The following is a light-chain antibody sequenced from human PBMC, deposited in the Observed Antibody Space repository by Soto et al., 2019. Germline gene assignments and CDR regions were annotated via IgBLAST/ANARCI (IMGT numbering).Light chain of an antibody. CDR3: SSYTSSSTPHDV. J-gene: IGLJ2*01. CDR1: SSDVGGYNY. V-gene: IGLV2-14*01. Sequence: QSALTQPASVSGSPGQSITISCTGTSSDVGGYNYVSWYQQHPGKAPKLMIYDVSNRRSGVSNRFSGSKSGNTASLTISGLQAEDEADDYCSSYTSSSTPHDVFGAGTKLTVL. CDR2: DVS.